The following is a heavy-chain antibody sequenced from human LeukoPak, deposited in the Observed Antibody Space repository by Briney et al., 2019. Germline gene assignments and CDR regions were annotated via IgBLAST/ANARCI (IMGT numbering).Heavy chain of an antibody. CDR3: ARGRTIGHCYSTTCQTWFDP. Sequence: GASVKVSCKASGYAVTRYDINWVRQATGQGLEWMGWMNPNNGNTGYAQKFQGRVTMTRNTSIGTAYMELSSLRSEDTAVYYCARGRTIGHCYSTTCQTWFDPWGQGTLVTVSS. D-gene: IGHD2-2*01. J-gene: IGHJ5*02. V-gene: IGHV1-8*01. CDR2: MNPNNGNT. CDR1: GYAVTRYD.